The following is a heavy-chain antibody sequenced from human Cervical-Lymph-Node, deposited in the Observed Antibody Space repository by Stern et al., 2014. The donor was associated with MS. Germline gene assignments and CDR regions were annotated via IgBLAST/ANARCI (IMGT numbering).Heavy chain of an antibody. J-gene: IGHJ4*02. D-gene: IGHD4-17*01. CDR2: VSTYNGNT. Sequence: QVQLVESGPEVKKPGASVQVSCKASGYIFSSYGINWVRQAPGQGLEWMGWVSTYNGNTNSAQKFQDRVTMTTDTSTNTAYMDLRSLRSDDTAVYYCAREVYGDSRRFDSWGQGTLVIVS. CDR3: AREVYGDSRRFDS. CDR1: GYIFSSYG. V-gene: IGHV1-18*01.